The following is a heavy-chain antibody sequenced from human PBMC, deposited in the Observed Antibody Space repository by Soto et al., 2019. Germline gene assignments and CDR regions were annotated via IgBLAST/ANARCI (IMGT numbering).Heavy chain of an antibody. V-gene: IGHV4-31*03. CDR1: GGSIRGANYF. Sequence: QVQLQESGPGLVKPSQTLSLTCTVSGGSIRGANYFWSWVRQHPGKGLEWVGYIYSTGTAYYNPYLRSRCSISLDTSRNQFSLKLSSVTAADTALYYCAVEVVTSSDTDAFDIWGQGTMVTVSS. J-gene: IGHJ3*02. CDR2: IYSTGTA. D-gene: IGHD2-2*01. CDR3: AVEVVTSSDTDAFDI.